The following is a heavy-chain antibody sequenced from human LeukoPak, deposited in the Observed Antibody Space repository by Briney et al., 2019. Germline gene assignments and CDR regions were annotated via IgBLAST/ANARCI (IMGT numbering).Heavy chain of an antibody. V-gene: IGHV1-46*01. CDR1: GYTFTSYC. D-gene: IGHD1-26*01. CDR2: MNPSGGRT. Sequence: ASVKVSCKTSGYTFTSYCIHWERQAPGQGLEWMGRMNPSGGRTSYAQKFQGRFSMTREMSTSTVYMELSSLRSEDTAVYYCARSRIVGGTTVNWFDPWGQGTLVTISS. CDR3: ARSRIVGGTTVNWFDP. J-gene: IGHJ5*02.